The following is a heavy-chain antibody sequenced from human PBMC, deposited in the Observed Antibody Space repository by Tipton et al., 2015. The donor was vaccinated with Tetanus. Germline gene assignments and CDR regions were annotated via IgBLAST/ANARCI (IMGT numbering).Heavy chain of an antibody. D-gene: IGHD3-22*01. V-gene: IGHV4-39*01. CDR3: RMGYDSSGYYYVPWHY. Sequence: TLSLTCTVSGDSISSSSYYWGWIRQPPGKGLEWIGSMYYSGSTHHNPSLKSRVTISVDTSKNQFSLNLSSVTAADTAVYYCRMGYDSSGYYYVPWHYWGQGTLVTVSS. CDR2: MYYSGST. J-gene: IGHJ4*02. CDR1: GDSISSSSYY.